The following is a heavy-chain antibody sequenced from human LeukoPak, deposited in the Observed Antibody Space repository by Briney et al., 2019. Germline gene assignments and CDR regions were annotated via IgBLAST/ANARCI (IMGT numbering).Heavy chain of an antibody. D-gene: IGHD1-26*01. V-gene: IGHV1-8*01. J-gene: IGHJ3*02. CDR3: AREFLGGSYSRASIHDAFDI. CDR1: GYTFTSYD. Sequence: ASVKVSCKASGYTFTSYDINWVRQATGQGLEWMGWMNPNSGNTGYAQKFQGRVTMTRNTSISTAYMELSSLRSDDTAVYYCAREFLGGSYSRASIHDAFDIWGQGTMVTVSS. CDR2: MNPNSGNT.